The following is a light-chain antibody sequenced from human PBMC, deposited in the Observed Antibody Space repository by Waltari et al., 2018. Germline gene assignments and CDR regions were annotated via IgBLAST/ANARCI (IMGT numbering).Light chain of an antibody. Sequence: EIVLTQSPGTLSLSPGERAPLSSRASQSVSGNSLAWYQHKLGQAPRLLIYGASSWATGIPDRFTGSGSGTDFTLTISSLEPEDFAVYYCQQYGSSPHTFGQGTKLE. V-gene: IGKV3-20*01. CDR2: GAS. J-gene: IGKJ2*01. CDR3: QQYGSSPHT. CDR1: QSVSGNS.